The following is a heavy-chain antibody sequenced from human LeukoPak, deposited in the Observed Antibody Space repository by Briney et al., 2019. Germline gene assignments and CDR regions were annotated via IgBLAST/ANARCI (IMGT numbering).Heavy chain of an antibody. V-gene: IGHV4-59*12. Sequence: SETLSLTCTVSGGSISSYYWSWIRQPPGKGLEWIGYIYYSGSTNYNSSLKSRVTMSVDTSKNQFSLKLSSVTAADTAVYYCARDSYYYDSSGYYRFDYWGQGTLVTVSS. CDR1: GGSISSYY. CDR2: IYYSGST. CDR3: ARDSYYYDSSGYYRFDY. D-gene: IGHD3-22*01. J-gene: IGHJ4*02.